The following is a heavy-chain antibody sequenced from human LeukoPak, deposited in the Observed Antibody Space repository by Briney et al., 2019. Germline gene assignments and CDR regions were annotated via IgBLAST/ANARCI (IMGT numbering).Heavy chain of an antibody. CDR1: GATFSSYG. D-gene: IGHD3-10*01. Sequence: GSSVKVSCKASGATFSSYGISWVRQAPGQGLEWVGKINPIFGTANYAQKFKGRVTITTDDSTSTAYLELSSLRSEDTAVYYCSSAGVMVRGVGAPYFFYNMDTWGKGTTVTVPS. V-gene: IGHV1-69*05. CDR3: SSAGVMVRGVGAPYFFYNMDT. J-gene: IGHJ6*03. CDR2: INPIFGTA.